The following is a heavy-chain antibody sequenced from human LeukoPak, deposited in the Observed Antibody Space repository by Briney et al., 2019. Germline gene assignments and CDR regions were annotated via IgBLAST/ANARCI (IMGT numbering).Heavy chain of an antibody. J-gene: IGHJ4*02. V-gene: IGHV4-4*02. CDR2: IYHSGST. CDR1: GGSISSSNW. Sequence: SETLSLTCAVSGGSISSSNWWSWVRQPPGKGLEWIGEIYHSGSTNYNPSLKSRVTISVDKSKNQFSLKLSSVTAADTAVYYCAKEAGWQLGDYFDYWGQGTLVTVSS. CDR3: AKEAGWQLGDYFDY. D-gene: IGHD2-15*01.